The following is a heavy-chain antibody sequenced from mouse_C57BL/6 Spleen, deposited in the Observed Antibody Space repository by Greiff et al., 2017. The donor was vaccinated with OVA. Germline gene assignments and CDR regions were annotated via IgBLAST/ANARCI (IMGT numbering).Heavy chain of an antibody. V-gene: IGHV14-1*01. CDR3: TYRDSSGSHYYAMDY. CDR1: GFNIKDYY. J-gene: IGHJ4*01. CDR2: IDPEDGDT. Sequence: EVQLQQSGAELVRPGASVKLSCTASGFNIKDYYMHWVKQRPEQGLEWIGRIDPEDGDTEYAPKFQGKATMTADTSSNTADLQRSSLTSEDTAVYYCTYRDSSGSHYYAMDYWGQGTSVTVSS. D-gene: IGHD3-2*02.